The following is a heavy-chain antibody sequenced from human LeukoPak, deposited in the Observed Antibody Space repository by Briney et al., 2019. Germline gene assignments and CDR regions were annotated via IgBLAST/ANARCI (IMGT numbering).Heavy chain of an antibody. V-gene: IGHV3-74*01. CDR2: IKSDGST. J-gene: IGHJ4*02. Sequence: TGGSLRLSCAASGFTFSTYWMHWVRQAPGKGLVWVSRIKSDGSTNYADSVKGRFTISRDNAKNTVSLQMNSLRPEDTGVYYCAREGWDDSSGYLDYWGQGTLVTVSS. CDR3: AREGWDDSSGYLDY. D-gene: IGHD3-22*01. CDR1: GFTFSTYW.